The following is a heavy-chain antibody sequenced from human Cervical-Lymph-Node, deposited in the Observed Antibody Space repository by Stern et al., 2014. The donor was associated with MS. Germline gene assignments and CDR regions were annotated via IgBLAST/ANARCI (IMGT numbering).Heavy chain of an antibody. CDR1: CGSISRSTYY. D-gene: IGHD5-12*01. V-gene: IGHV4-39*01. J-gene: IGHJ4*02. CDR2: IYYSGTT. CDR3: ARHDGWLPHY. Sequence: QLQESGPGLVKPSETLSLTCSGSCGSISRSTYYWGWIRQPPGKGLEWIGSIYYSGTTYYNPSLKSRVHLDTSTNQFPLSLTSVAAADTAVYYCARHDGWLPHYWSQGTLVTVSS.